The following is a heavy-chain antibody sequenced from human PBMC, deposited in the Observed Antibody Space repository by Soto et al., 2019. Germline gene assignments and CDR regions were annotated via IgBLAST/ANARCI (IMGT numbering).Heavy chain of an antibody. CDR3: ARDRFVGSGSFYYYYGMDV. CDR1: GGSISSGGYY. D-gene: IGHD3-10*01. V-gene: IGHV4-31*03. Sequence: PSETLSLTCTVSGGSISSGGYYWSWIRQHPGKGLEWIGYIYYSGSTYYNPSLKSRVTISVDTSKNQFSLKLSSVTAADTAVYYCARDRFVGSGSFYYYYGMDVWGQGXTVTVSS. J-gene: IGHJ6*02. CDR2: IYYSGST.